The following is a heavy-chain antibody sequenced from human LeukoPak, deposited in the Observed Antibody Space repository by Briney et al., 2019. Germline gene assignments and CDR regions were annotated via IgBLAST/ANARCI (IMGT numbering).Heavy chain of an antibody. J-gene: IGHJ4*02. CDR1: GFTFDDYA. CDR2: ISWNSGSI. CDR3: AKDMGDCSSTSCPFDY. V-gene: IGHV3-9*01. Sequence: GRSLRLSCAASGFTFDDYAMHWVRQAPGKGLEWVSGISWNSGSIGYADSVKGRFTISRDNAKNPLYLQMNSLRAEDTALYYCAKDMGDCSSTSCPFDYWGQGTLVTVPS. D-gene: IGHD2-2*01.